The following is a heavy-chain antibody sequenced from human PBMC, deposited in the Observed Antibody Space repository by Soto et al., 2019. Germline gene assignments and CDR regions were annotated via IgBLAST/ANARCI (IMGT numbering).Heavy chain of an antibody. CDR2: INHSGST. CDR3: ARGRLRGRITCGGVKGGMDV. D-gene: IGHD3-16*01. CDR1: GGSFSGYY. Sequence: QVQLQQWGAGLLKPSETLSLTCAVYGGSFSGYYWSWIRQPPGKGLEWIGEINHSGSTNYNPSLKSRVTISVDTSKNQFSLKLSSVTAADTAVYYCARGRLRGRITCGGVKGGMDVWGQGTTVTVSS. J-gene: IGHJ6*02. V-gene: IGHV4-34*01.